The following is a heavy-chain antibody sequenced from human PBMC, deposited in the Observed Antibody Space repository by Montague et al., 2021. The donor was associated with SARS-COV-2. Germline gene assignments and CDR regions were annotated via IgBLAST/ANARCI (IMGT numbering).Heavy chain of an antibody. J-gene: IGHJ4*02. CDR1: GVSISSGSYY. Sequence: TLSLTCTVSGVSISSGSYYWSWIRQPAWKGLEWIGRIYTSGTTDYSFSLKSRVTISVDTSKNQFSLKLTSVTAADTAVYYCARAHSGSWAHLDNWGQGSLVTVSS. CDR3: ARAHSGSWAHLDN. CDR2: IYTSGTT. V-gene: IGHV4-61*02. D-gene: IGHD5-12*01.